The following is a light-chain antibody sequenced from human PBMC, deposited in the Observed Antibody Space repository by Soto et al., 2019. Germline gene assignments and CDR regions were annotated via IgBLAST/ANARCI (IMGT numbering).Light chain of an antibody. J-gene: IGKJ2*01. CDR3: QKDYSSPYI. CDR2: WAS. V-gene: IGKV4-1*01. CDR1: QSVLYSGNNKNY. Sequence: DIVMTQSPESLAVSLGERATINCKSSQSVLYSGNNKNYLNWYQQKPGHPPKLLISWASTRESGVPDRFSGSGCRTECTLTICIRQAEDGALFYLQKDYSSPYIFGQGTKPEI.